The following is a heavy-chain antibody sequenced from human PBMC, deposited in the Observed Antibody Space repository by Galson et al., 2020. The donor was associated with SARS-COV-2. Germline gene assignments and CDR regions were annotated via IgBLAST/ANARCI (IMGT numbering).Heavy chain of an antibody. V-gene: IGHV3-33*01. CDR3: ASSSWYGAAFDY. Sequence: PGGSLRLSCAASGFTFSSYGMHWVRQAPGKGLEWVAVIWYDGSNKYYADSVKGRFTISRDNSKNTLYLQMNSLRAEDTAVYYCASSSWYGAAFDYWGQGTLVTVSS. CDR2: IWYDGSNK. D-gene: IGHD6-13*01. J-gene: IGHJ4*02. CDR1: GFTFSSYG.